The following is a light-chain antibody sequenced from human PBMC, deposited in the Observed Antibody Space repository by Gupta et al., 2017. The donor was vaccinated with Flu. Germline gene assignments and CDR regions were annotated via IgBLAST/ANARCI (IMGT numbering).Light chain of an antibody. CDR1: SSDVGGFDY. V-gene: IGLV2-14*01. CDR3: SSYTNTNTLVV. Sequence: SALPQPASVSGSPGQSLAISCTGPSSDVGGFDYVSWYQQHPGEAPKLMIFEVSNRPSGVANRFSGSKSGNTASLTITGLQAEDEADYYCSSYTNTNTLVVFGGGTKLTVL. CDR2: EVS. J-gene: IGLJ2*01.